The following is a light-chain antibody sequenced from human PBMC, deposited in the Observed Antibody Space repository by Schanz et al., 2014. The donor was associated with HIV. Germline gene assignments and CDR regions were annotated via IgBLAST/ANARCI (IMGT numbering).Light chain of an antibody. CDR1: QSLDRW. V-gene: IGKV1-12*01. J-gene: IGKJ1*01. CDR2: EAS. CDR3: QQANSFPPT. Sequence: DIQMTQSPSTLSASVGDRVTLTCRAGQSLDRWLAWYQQKPGKAPRLLIYEASTLQSGVPSRFSGSGSGTDFTLTISNLQPEDFATYFCQQANSFPPTFGQGTKVEVK.